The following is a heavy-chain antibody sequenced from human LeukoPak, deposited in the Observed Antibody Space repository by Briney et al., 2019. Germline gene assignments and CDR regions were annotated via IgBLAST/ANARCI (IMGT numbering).Heavy chain of an antibody. CDR3: AKNTTVTIDY. Sequence: PGGSLRLSCAASGFTFGSYGMNWVRQAPGKGLEWVSGISGSGGITYYADSVKGRFSISRDTSKNTLYLQMNSLRAEDTAVYYCAKNTTVTIDYWGQGTLVTVSS. V-gene: IGHV3-23*01. D-gene: IGHD4-17*01. CDR1: GFTFGSYG. J-gene: IGHJ4*02. CDR2: ISGSGGIT.